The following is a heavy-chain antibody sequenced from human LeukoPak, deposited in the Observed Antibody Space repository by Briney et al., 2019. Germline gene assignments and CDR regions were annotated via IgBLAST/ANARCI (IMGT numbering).Heavy chain of an antibody. J-gene: IGHJ4*02. CDR3: ARGHRLRFLEWLLRGSALFGY. CDR2: INHSGST. CDR1: GGSFSGYY. Sequence: PSETLSLTCAVYGGSFSGYYWSWIRQPPGKGLEWIGEINHSGSTNYNPSLKSRVTISVDTSKNQFSLKLSSVTAADTAVYYCARGHRLRFLEWLLRGSALFGYWGQGTLVTVSS. V-gene: IGHV4-34*01. D-gene: IGHD3-3*01.